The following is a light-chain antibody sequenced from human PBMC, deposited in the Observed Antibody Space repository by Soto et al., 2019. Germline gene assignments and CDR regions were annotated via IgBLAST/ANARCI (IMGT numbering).Light chain of an antibody. CDR1: QSVSNK. V-gene: IGKV3-15*01. CDR3: QRTYNAPLT. Sequence: EIVMTQSPATLSVSPGERATLSCRASQSVSNKLAWYQQKPGQAPRLLIYGASTRATGIPARFSGSGSGTEFSLTISSLQSEDFAVYYCQRTYNAPLTFGGGTKVEIK. J-gene: IGKJ4*01. CDR2: GAS.